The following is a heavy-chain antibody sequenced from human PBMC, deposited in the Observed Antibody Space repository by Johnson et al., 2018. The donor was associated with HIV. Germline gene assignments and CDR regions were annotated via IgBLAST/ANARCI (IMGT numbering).Heavy chain of an antibody. CDR3: AKGGQQLADAFDI. D-gene: IGHD6-13*01. CDR2: INLNGGSR. CDR1: GFTFDDYG. J-gene: IGHJ3*02. Sequence: VQLVESGGGVVRPGGSLRLSCAASGFTFDDYGMSWVRQGPGKGLEWVSGINLNGGSRGYADSLMGRFTISRDNSKNTVYLQMNSRRADEPAVYYCAKGGQQLADAFDIWGQGTMVTVSS. V-gene: IGHV3-20*04.